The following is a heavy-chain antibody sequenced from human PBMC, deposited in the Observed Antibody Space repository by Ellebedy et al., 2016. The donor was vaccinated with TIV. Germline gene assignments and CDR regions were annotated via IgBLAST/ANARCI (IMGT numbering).Heavy chain of an antibody. CDR2: IWYDGSDK. V-gene: IGHV3-33*01. CDR3: ARVWIPYGLDV. CDR1: GFTFSAFG. Sequence: GESLKISCTASGFTFSAFGIHWVRQAPGKGLEWVAHIWYDGSDKYYADSVKGRFTISRDNSKSTLYLQMSSLRGEDTAVYYCARVWIPYGLDVWGHGTTVTVSS. J-gene: IGHJ6*02. D-gene: IGHD5-12*01.